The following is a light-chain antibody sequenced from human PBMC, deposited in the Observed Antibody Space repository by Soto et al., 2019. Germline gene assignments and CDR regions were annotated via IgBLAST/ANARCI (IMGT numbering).Light chain of an antibody. CDR2: DVS. Sequence: QSALTRPASVSGSPGQSITISCTGTSSDVGGYNYVSWYQQHPGKAPKLMIYDVSNRHSGVSNRFSGSKSGNTASLTISGLQAEEEADYYCSSYTSSSTYVFGTGTKLTVL. J-gene: IGLJ1*01. V-gene: IGLV2-14*01. CDR1: SSDVGGYNY. CDR3: SSYTSSSTYV.